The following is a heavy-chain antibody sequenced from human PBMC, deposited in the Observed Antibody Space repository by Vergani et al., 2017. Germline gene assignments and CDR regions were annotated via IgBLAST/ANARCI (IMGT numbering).Heavy chain of an antibody. CDR2: IYHSGST. D-gene: IGHD3-22*01. V-gene: IGHV4-38-2*01. CDR3: ARRTGNYDSSGYYTFDY. Sequence: QVQLQESGPGLVKPSETLSLTCAVSGYSISSGYYWGWIRQPPGKGLEWIGSIYHSGSTYYNPSLKSRVTISVDTSKNQFSLKLSSVTAADTAVYYCARRTGNYDSSGYYTFDYWGQGTLVTVSS. J-gene: IGHJ4*02. CDR1: GYSISSGYY.